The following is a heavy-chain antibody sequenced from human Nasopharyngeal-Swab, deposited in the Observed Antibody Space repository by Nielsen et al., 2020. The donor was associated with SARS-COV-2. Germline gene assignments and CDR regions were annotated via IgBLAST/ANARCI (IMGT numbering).Heavy chain of an antibody. D-gene: IGHD1-26*01. CDR1: GFTVSSNF. J-gene: IGHJ4*02. Sequence: GGSLRLSCVASGFTVSSNFVSWVRQAPGKGLEWVSLLKSGGGTFYVDSVRGRFTISRDNSRNTVYLQMNSLRAEDTAVYYCARVRQSGAYFPFDSWGLGTLVTVSS. CDR2: LKSGGGT. CDR3: ARVRQSGAYFPFDS. V-gene: IGHV3-53*01.